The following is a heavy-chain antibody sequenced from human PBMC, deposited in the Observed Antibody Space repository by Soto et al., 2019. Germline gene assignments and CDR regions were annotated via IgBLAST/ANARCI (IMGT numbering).Heavy chain of an antibody. CDR3: AKVSGYPGKTLDY. CDR1: GFTFSSYA. CDR2: ISGSGGST. Sequence: PGGSLILSCAASGFTFSSYAMSWVRQAPGKGLEWVSAISGSGGSTYYADSVKGRFTISRDNSKNTLYLQMNSLRAEDTAVYYCAKVSGYPGKTLDYWGQGTLVTVSS. V-gene: IGHV3-23*01. D-gene: IGHD6-13*01. J-gene: IGHJ4*02.